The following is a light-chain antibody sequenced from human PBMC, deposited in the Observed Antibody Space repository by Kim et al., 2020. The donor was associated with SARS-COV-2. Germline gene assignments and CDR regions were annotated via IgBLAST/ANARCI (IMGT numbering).Light chain of an antibody. J-gene: IGKJ4*01. CDR3: QQYDKWPLT. V-gene: IGKV3-15*01. Sequence: EVVMTQSPDTLSVSPGERGTLSCRASQGVSSKLAWYQQKPGQSPRLLIYGASTRATGIPARFSGSGSGTEFTLTISGLQAEDYAVYYCQQYDKWPLTVGGGTKVDIK. CDR2: GAS. CDR1: QGVSSK.